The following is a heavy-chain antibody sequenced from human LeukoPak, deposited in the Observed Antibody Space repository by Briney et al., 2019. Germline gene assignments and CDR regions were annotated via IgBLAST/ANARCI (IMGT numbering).Heavy chain of an antibody. Sequence: SVKVSCKASGGTFNSYAINWVRQAPGQGLEWVGGIIPRLGTTKYIEKFQGRITITTDESTTTAYMELTSLRSEDTAVYYCAADGTDWGQGTLVTVSS. V-gene: IGHV1-69*05. J-gene: IGHJ4*02. CDR2: IIPRLGTT. CDR3: AADGTD. CDR1: GGTFNSYA.